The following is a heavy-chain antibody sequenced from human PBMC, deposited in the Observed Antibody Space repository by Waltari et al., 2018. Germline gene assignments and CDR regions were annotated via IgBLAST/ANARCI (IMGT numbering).Heavy chain of an antibody. Sequence: EVQLLESGGGLVQPGGSLRRSGAAYGLPLRRYARSWVRQAPGKGLEWVSAISSSGGSTYNADSVKGRFTISRDNSKNTLYLQMSSLRAEDTAVYYCAKSFHFWSGYYFDYWGQGTLVTVSS. V-gene: IGHV3-23*01. D-gene: IGHD3-3*02. CDR2: ISSSGGST. CDR1: GLPLRRYA. CDR3: AKSFHFWSGYYFDY. J-gene: IGHJ4*02.